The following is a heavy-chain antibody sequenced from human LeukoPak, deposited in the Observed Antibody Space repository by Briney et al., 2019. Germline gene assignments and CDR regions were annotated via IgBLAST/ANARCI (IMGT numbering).Heavy chain of an antibody. V-gene: IGHV4-61*02. CDR1: GGSISSGSYY. J-gene: IGHJ6*03. CDR3: ARYSSSSSYYYYMDV. D-gene: IGHD6-6*01. CDR2: IYTSGST. Sequence: SETLSLTCTVSGGSISSGSYYWSWIRQPAGKGLEWIGRIYTSGSTNYNPSLRSRVTISVDTSKHQFSLKLSSVTAADTAVYYCARYSSSSSYYYYMDVWGKGTTVTVSS.